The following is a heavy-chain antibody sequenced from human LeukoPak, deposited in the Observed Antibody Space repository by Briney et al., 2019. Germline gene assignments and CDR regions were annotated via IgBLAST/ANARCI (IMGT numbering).Heavy chain of an antibody. D-gene: IGHD2-2*01. CDR1: GYSISSGYY. CDR3: ARAYIVVVPAATGVADY. V-gene: IGHV4-38-2*01. J-gene: IGHJ4*02. Sequence: PSETLSLTCAVSGYSISSGYYWGWIRQPPGKGLEWIGSIYHGGSTYYNPSLKSRVTISVDTSKNQFSLKLSSVTAADTAVYYCARAYIVVVPAATGVADYWGQGTLVTVSS. CDR2: IYHGGST.